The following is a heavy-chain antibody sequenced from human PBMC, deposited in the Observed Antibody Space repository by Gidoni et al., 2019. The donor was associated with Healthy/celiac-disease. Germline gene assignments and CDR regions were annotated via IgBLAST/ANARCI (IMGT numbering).Heavy chain of an antibody. V-gene: IGHV3-33*01. CDR3: ASDTDAFDI. CDR1: SSYG. Sequence: SSYGMHWVRQAPGKGLEWVAVIWYDGSNKYYADSVKGRFTISRDNSKNTLYLQMNSLRAEDTAVYYCASDTDAFDIWGQGTMVTVSS. CDR2: IWYDGSNK. J-gene: IGHJ3*02.